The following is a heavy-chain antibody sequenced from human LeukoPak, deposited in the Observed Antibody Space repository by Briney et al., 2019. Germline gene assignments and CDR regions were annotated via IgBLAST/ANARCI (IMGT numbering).Heavy chain of an antibody. Sequence: SETLSLTCTVSGGSISSSNYYWGWIRQPPGKGLGWIGSIYYSGSTYYNPSLKSRVTISVDTSKNQFSLKLSSVTAADTAVYYCARVTECGGDCYPYYFDYWGQGTLVTVSS. J-gene: IGHJ4*02. CDR1: GGSISSSNYY. D-gene: IGHD2-21*02. CDR3: ARVTECGGDCYPYYFDY. V-gene: IGHV4-39*01. CDR2: IYYSGST.